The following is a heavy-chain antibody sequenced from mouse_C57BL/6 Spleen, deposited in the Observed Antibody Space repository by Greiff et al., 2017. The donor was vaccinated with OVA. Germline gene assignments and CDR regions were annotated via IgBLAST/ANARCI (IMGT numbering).Heavy chain of an antibody. CDR3: ARSTMVTRAWFAY. Sequence: EVMLVESGGGLVKPGGSLKLSCAASGFTFSDYGMHWVRQAPEKGLEWVAYISSCSSTIYYADTVKGRVTISRDNAKNTLFLQMTSLRSDDTAMYYCARSTMVTRAWFAYWGQGTLVTVSA. CDR1: GFTFSDYG. D-gene: IGHD2-2*01. CDR2: ISSCSSTI. V-gene: IGHV5-17*01. J-gene: IGHJ3*01.